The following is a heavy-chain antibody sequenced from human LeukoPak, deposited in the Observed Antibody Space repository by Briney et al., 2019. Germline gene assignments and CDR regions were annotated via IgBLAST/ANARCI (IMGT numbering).Heavy chain of an antibody. J-gene: IGHJ4*02. D-gene: IGHD3-22*01. CDR2: ISAYNGNT. CDR1: GYIFTSYF. CDR3: AKGSSGYYTRGPCDY. Sequence: ASVKVSCKASGYIFTSYFMHWVRQAPGQGLEWMGWISAYNGNTNYAQKLQGRVTMTTDTSTSTAYMELRSLRSDDTAVYYCAKGSSGYYTRGPCDYWGQGTLVTVSS. V-gene: IGHV1-18*04.